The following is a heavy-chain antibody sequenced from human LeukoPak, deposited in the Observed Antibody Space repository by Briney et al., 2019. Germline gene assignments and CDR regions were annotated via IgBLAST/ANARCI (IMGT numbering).Heavy chain of an antibody. J-gene: IGHJ4*02. Sequence: ASVKASCKASGSTLTGYYMHGGQKAPGKGLEGMGWINPNSGGTNYAQKFQGRVTMTRDTSISTAYMELSGLRSDDTAVYYCAASTVTLGGDYWGQGTLVTVSS. CDR2: INPNSGGT. CDR1: GSTLTGYY. CDR3: AASTVTLGGDY. D-gene: IGHD4-17*01. V-gene: IGHV1-2*02.